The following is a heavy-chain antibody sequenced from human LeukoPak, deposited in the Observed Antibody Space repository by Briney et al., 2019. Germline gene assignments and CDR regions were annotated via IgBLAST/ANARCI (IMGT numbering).Heavy chain of an antibody. CDR3: ARDHDILAGSPFDY. CDR2: IYYSGST. D-gene: IGHD3-9*01. Sequence: SVTLSLTCTVSGGSISSSSYYWGWVRQPPGKGLEWIGSIYYSGSTYYNPSLKSRVTISVDTSKNQFSLKLNSVTAADTAVYYCARDHDILAGSPFDYWGQGILVTVSS. CDR1: GGSISSSSYY. J-gene: IGHJ4*02. V-gene: IGHV4-39*07.